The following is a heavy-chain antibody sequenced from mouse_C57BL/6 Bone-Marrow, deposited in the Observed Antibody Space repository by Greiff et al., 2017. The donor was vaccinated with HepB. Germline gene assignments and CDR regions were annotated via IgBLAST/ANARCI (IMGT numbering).Heavy chain of an antibody. Sequence: QVQLQQPGAELVKPGASVKLSCKASGYTFTSYWMHWVKQRPGQGLEWIGMIHPNSGSTNYNEKFKSKATLTVDKSSSTAYMQLSSLTSEDSAVYYCARHDGSSLYWYFDVCGTGTTVTVSS. V-gene: IGHV1-64*01. D-gene: IGHD1-1*01. CDR1: GYTFTSYW. J-gene: IGHJ1*03. CDR3: ARHDGSSLYWYFDV. CDR2: IHPNSGST.